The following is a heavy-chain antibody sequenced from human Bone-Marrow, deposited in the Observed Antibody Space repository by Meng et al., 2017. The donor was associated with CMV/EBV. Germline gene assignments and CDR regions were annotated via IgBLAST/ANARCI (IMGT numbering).Heavy chain of an antibody. CDR3: AKDIQSGFFDY. J-gene: IGHJ4*02. D-gene: IGHD3-22*01. V-gene: IGHV3-33*06. CDR1: GFTFTTYG. CDR2: IWYDGSNE. Sequence: GESLKISCAASGFTFTTYGMHWVRQAPGKGLEWVAIIWYDGSNEYYADSVKGRFTISRDNAKNTLYLQMTSLRAEDTAVYYCAKDIQSGFFDYWGQGDLVNLSS.